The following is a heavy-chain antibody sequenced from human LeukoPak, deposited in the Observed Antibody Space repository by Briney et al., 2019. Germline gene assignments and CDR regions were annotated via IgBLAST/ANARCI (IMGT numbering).Heavy chain of an antibody. D-gene: IGHD4-17*01. Sequence: SETLSLTCTVSGDSISSGDYYWSWIRQPAGTGLEWIGSIYYSGSTYYNPSLKSPVTISVDTSKNQFSLKLSSVTAADTAVYYCARLLTVTFFDYWGQGTLVTVSS. CDR2: IYYSGST. CDR3: ARLLTVTFFDY. CDR1: GDSISSGDYY. J-gene: IGHJ4*02. V-gene: IGHV4-39*01.